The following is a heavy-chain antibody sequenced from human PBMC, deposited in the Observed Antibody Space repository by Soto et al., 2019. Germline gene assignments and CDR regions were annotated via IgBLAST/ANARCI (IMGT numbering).Heavy chain of an antibody. Sequence: SETLSLTCTVSGGSIRSSTYYWDWIRQPPGKGLEWIGAMYYTGNKNYNPSLESRVTMSVDTSKNQFSLKLSSVTPTGTAVYSCARGSSSSLGSLFDPWGRGILVTVSS. CDR3: ARGSSSSLGSLFDP. CDR1: GGSIRSSTYY. D-gene: IGHD6-6*01. V-gene: IGHV4-39*01. J-gene: IGHJ5*02. CDR2: MYYTGNK.